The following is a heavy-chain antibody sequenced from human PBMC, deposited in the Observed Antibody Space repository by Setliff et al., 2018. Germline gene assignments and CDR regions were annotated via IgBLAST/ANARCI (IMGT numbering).Heavy chain of an antibody. J-gene: IGHJ4*02. Sequence: PSETLSLTCAVYGGSFSGYYWSWIRQPPGKGLEWIGEINHSGSTNYNPSLKSRVTISVDTSKNQFSLKLSSVTAADTAVYYCARDYYDSSGYYDYFDYWGQGTLVTVSS. D-gene: IGHD3-22*01. CDR1: GGSFSGYY. CDR3: ARDYYDSSGYYDYFDY. V-gene: IGHV4-34*01. CDR2: INHSGST.